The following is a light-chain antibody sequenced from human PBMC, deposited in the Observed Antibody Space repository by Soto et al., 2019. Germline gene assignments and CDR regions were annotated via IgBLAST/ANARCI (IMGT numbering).Light chain of an antibody. CDR1: GSDVGGYNY. CDR2: DVS. V-gene: IGLV2-14*01. CDR3: SSYTSASTPGV. Sequence: QSVLTQPASVSGSPGQSITISCTGTGSDVGGYNYVSWYQQHPGKAPKVMIYDVSNRPSGVSNRFSGSKSGNTASLTIAGLQAEDEADYYCSSYTSASTPGVFGGGTKLTVL. J-gene: IGLJ2*01.